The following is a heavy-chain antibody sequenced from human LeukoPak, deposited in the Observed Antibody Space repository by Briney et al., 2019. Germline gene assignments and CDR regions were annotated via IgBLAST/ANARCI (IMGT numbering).Heavy chain of an antibody. V-gene: IGHV3-74*01. CDR3: ARGGLYSSSSGDY. CDR2: INSDGSST. J-gene: IGHJ4*02. D-gene: IGHD6-6*01. Sequence: GGSLRLSCAASGFTFSNSWMHWVRQAPGKGLVWVSRINSDGSSTSYADSVKGRFTISRDNAKNTLYLQMNSLRAEDTAVYYCARGGLYSSSSGDYWGQETLVTVSS. CDR1: GFTFSNSW.